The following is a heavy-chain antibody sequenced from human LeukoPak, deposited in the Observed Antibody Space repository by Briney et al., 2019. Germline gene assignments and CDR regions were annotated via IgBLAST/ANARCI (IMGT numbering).Heavy chain of an antibody. J-gene: IGHJ3*02. CDR3: AKDYEEPIALDAFDI. V-gene: IGHV3-23*01. Sequence: GGSLRLSCAASGFTFSSYAKSWVRQAPGKGLEWVSAISGSGGSTYYADSVKGRFTISRDNSKNTLYLQMNSLRAEDTAVYYCAKDYEEPIALDAFDIWGQGTMVTVSS. CDR2: ISGSGGST. CDR1: GFTFSSYA. D-gene: IGHD3-3*01.